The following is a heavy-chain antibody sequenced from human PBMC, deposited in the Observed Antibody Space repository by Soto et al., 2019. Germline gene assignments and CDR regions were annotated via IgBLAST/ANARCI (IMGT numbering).Heavy chain of an antibody. Sequence: QVQLVQSGGGVVQPGRSLRLSCAASGFTFSSHGIHWVRQAPGKGLEWVAVIWYDGSNQYYADSVKGRFTVSRDNSKNMVFLHMSSLRAEDTAVYYFARDSPLPGSSYYPYDDSDIWRPGTMVIVSS. CDR3: ARDSPLPGSSYYPYDDSDI. J-gene: IGHJ3*02. CDR1: GFTFSSHG. CDR2: IWYDGSNQ. D-gene: IGHD3-22*01. V-gene: IGHV3-33*01.